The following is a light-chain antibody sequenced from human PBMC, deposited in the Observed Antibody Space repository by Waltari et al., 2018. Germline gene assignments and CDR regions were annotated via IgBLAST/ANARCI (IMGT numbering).Light chain of an antibody. CDR1: QSVSSY. V-gene: IGKV3-11*01. CDR2: DAS. J-gene: IGKJ4*01. Sequence: EIVLTQSPATLSLSPGERATLSGRASQSVSSYLAWYQKRPGQAPRLLICDASKRATGIPARFSGSGSGTDFTLTISSLQAEDVAVYYCQQYYSTPPTFGGGTKVEIK. CDR3: QQYYSTPPT.